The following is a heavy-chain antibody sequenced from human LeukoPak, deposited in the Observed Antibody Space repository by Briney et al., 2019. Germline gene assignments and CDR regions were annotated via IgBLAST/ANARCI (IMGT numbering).Heavy chain of an antibody. CDR1: GFTFTNYW. D-gene: IGHD6-19*01. CDR2: VLSDGSRI. J-gene: IGHJ3*02. CDR3: ARVAVGGTRAFDI. V-gene: IGHV3-74*01. Sequence: GGSLRLSCAASGFTFTNYWMHWVRQAPGKGLVWVSRVLSDGSRISYADSVKGRFTISRDNAKNTPYLQMDSLRAEDTAVYYCARVAVGGTRAFDIWGQGTTVTVSS.